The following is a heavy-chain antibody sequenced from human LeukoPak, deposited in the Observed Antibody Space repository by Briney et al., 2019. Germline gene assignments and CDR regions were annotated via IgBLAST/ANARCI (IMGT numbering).Heavy chain of an antibody. CDR3: ARDLRDQIAARTYYYYYMDV. Sequence: SETLSLTCTVPGGSISSYYRSWVRQPAGKGLEWIGRIYTSGSTNYNPSLKSRVTMSVDTSKNQFSLKLSSVAAADTAVYYCARDLRDQIAARTYYYYYMDVWGKGTTVTVSS. J-gene: IGHJ6*03. CDR2: IYTSGST. V-gene: IGHV4-4*07. D-gene: IGHD6-6*01. CDR1: GGSISSYY.